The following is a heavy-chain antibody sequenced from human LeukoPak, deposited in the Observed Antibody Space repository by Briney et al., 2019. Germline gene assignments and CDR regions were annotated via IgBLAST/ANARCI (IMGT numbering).Heavy chain of an antibody. D-gene: IGHD2-2*01. CDR1: GFTFSSYG. Sequence: GGSLRLSCAASGFTFSSYGMHWVRQAPGKGLEWVAFIRYDGSNKYYADSVKGRFTISRDNSKNTLYPQMNSLSAEDTAVYYCAKLGCSSTSCYHIWGQGTMVTVSS. CDR2: IRYDGSNK. CDR3: AKLGCSSTSCYHI. V-gene: IGHV3-30*02. J-gene: IGHJ3*02.